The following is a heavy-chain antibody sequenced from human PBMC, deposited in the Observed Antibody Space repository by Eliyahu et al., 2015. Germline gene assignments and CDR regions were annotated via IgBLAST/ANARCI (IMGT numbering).Heavy chain of an antibody. CDR1: GGSIRXYX. D-gene: IGHD1-26*01. V-gene: IGHV4-59*01. CDR3: ARGSPLKAFDI. Sequence: QVQLQESGPGLVQPSXTLSLXXXVXGGSIRXYXWSWIGPPPGKGLEWIGYIXYSGSTNYNPSLKSRVTISVDTSKNQFSLKLSSVTAADTAVYYCARGSPLKAFDIWGQGTMVTVSS. CDR2: IXYSGST. J-gene: IGHJ3*02.